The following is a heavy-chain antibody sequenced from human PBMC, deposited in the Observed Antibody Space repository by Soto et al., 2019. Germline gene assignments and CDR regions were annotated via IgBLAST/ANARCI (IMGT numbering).Heavy chain of an antibody. CDR3: ARRYYYDSSGYYGSGYFDY. V-gene: IGHV5-51*01. J-gene: IGHJ4*02. CDR2: IYPGDSDT. D-gene: IGHD3-22*01. Sequence: IGWVRQMPGKGLEWMGIIYPGDSDTRYSPSFQGQVTISADKSISTAYLQWSSLKASDTAMYYCARRYYYDSSGYYGSGYFDYWGQGTLVTVST.